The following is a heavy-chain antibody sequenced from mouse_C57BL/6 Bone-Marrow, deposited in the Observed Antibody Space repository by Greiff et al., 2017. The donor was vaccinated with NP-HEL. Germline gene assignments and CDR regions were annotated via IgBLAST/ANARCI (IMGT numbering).Heavy chain of an antibody. Sequence: EVKLVESGGGLVQSGRSLRLSCATSGFTFSDFYMEWVRQAPGKGLEWIAASRNKANDYTTEYSASVKGRFIVSRDTSQSILYLQMNALRAEDTAIYYCARDADDCGEFADWGQGTLVTVSA. D-gene: IGHD2-4*01. CDR3: ARDADDCGEFAD. CDR1: GFTFSDFY. V-gene: IGHV7-1*01. J-gene: IGHJ3*01. CDR2: SRNKANDYTT.